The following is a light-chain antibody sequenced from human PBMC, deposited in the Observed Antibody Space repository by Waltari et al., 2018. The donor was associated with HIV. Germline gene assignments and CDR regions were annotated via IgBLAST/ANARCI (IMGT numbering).Light chain of an antibody. J-gene: IGLJ3*02. Sequence: QSVLTQPPSVSAAPGQKVTISCSGSNSNIGSNYVSWYQQLPGTAPKLLIYDNNERPSGIPDRFSGSKPDTSATLGITGLQTGDEADYYCGTWDNSLSAGVFGGGTRLTVL. CDR2: DNN. CDR1: NSNIGSNY. V-gene: IGLV1-51*01. CDR3: GTWDNSLSAGV.